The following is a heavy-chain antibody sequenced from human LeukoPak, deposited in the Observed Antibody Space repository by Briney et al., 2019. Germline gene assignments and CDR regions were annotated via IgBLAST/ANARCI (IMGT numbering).Heavy chain of an antibody. V-gene: IGHV3-15*01. J-gene: IGHJ4*02. CDR2: IKSKTDGGTI. CDR3: TTQWLGGPLEENFDY. Sequence: GGSLRLSCAASGFTFSNAWMNWVRQAPGKGLEWVGRIKSKTDGGTIDYAAPVKGRLSISRDDSKNTLYLDMNSLKTEDTAVYYCTTQWLGGPLEENFDYWGQGTLVTVSS. D-gene: IGHD6-19*01. CDR1: GFTFSNAW.